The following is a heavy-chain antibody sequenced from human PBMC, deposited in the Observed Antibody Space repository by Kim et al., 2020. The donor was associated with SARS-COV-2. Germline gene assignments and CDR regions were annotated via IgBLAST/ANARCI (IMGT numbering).Heavy chain of an antibody. D-gene: IGHD4-17*01. CDR2: IYYSGST. J-gene: IGHJ4*02. CDR3: ARRVRGDYLYYFDY. Sequence: SETLSLTCTVSGGSISSSSYYWGWIRQPPGKGLEWIGSIYYSGSTYYNPSLKSRVTISVDTSKNQFSLKLSSVTAADTAVYYCARRVRGDYLYYFDYWGQGTLVTVSS. CDR1: GGSISSSSYY. V-gene: IGHV4-39*01.